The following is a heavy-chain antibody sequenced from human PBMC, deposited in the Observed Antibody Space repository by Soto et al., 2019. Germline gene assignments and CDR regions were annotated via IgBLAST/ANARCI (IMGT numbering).Heavy chain of an antibody. CDR2: ISGSGDAK. Sequence: EVHLLESGGGLVQPGESLRLSCVASGFSFSSYGMSWVRQAPGKGLEWASIISGSGDAKYYADSVKGRFTISRDNSKNTMYLQMDSLRAEDTAVYYCAKDFDSDETSHGPNDDWGQGTLVTVSS. J-gene: IGHJ4*02. CDR3: AKDFDSDETSHGPNDD. CDR1: GFSFSSYG. V-gene: IGHV3-23*01. D-gene: IGHD3-22*01.